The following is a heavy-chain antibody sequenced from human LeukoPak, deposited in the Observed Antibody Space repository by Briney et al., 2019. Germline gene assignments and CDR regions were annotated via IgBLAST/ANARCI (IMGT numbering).Heavy chain of an antibody. CDR1: GFTFSSYA. V-gene: IGHV3-30*03. CDR2: ISHDGSNK. CDR3: TTLITI. J-gene: IGHJ4*02. D-gene: IGHD4-23*01. Sequence: GGSLRLSCAASGFTFSSYARHWVRQAPGKGLEWVAVISHDGSNKYYADSVKGRFTISRDNSKNTLYLQMNSLRPEDTAVYHCTTLITIWGQGTLVTVSS.